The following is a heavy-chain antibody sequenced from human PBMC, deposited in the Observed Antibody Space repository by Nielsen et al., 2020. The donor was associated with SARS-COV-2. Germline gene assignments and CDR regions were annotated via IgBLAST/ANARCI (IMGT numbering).Heavy chain of an antibody. J-gene: IGHJ6*02. D-gene: IGHD6-19*01. CDR1: GFTFSSYS. CDR3: AREQVAVYYYYGMDV. CDR2: ISSSSSYI. V-gene: IGHV3-21*01. Sequence: GESLKISCAASGFTFSSYSMNWVRQAPGKGLEWVSSISSSSSYIYYADSVKGRFTISRDNAKNSLYLQMNSLRAEDTAVYYCAREQVAVYYYYGMDVWGQGTTVTVSS.